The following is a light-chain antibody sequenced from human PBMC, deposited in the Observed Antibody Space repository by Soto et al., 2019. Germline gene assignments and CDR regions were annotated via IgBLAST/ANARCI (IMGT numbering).Light chain of an antibody. J-gene: IGLJ1*01. CDR1: SSDVGTYNY. V-gene: IGLV2-14*01. Sequence: QSVLTQPASVSGSPGQSITISCTGASSDVGTYNYVSWYQQHPGKAPKFLIYEVDNRASGVSDRFSGSKSGNTASLTISGLQAEDEADYYCSSYTSSNTLVFGTGTKLTVL. CDR2: EVD. CDR3: SSYTSSNTLV.